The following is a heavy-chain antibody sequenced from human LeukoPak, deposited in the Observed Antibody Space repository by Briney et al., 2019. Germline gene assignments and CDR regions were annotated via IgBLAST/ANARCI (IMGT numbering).Heavy chain of an antibody. V-gene: IGHV3-13*04. CDR1: GFTFSSYD. CDR3: ARAHSSGWYIDY. Sequence: PGGSLRLSCAASGFTFSSYDMHWVRQATGKGLEWVSVIGTAGDTYYPGSVKGRFTISRENAKNSLYLQMNSLRAGDTAVYYCARAHSSGWYIDYWGQGTLVTVSS. D-gene: IGHD6-19*01. J-gene: IGHJ4*02. CDR2: IGTAGDT.